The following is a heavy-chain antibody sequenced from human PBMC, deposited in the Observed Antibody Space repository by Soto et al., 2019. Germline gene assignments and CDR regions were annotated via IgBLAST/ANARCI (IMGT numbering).Heavy chain of an antibody. CDR1: GFTFSAYW. V-gene: IGHV3-74*01. Sequence: PGGSLRLSCSVSGFTFSAYWMHWVRQVPGKGLTWVSRISDDGSTATYADSVNGRFVITRDNAKNSLYLEMNTLRADDSGLYYCARGPRVSSTGTGAHWGRGPLVTVSS. CDR2: ISDDGSTA. CDR3: ARGPRVSSTGTGAH. J-gene: IGHJ4*02. D-gene: IGHD1-1*01.